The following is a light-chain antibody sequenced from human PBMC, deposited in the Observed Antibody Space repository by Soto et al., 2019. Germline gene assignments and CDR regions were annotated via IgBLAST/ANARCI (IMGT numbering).Light chain of an antibody. CDR3: QQYNTSST. CDR1: QSISSW. V-gene: IGKV1-5*03. Sequence: IQMTQSPSTLSSSVGDRVTITCRASQSISSWLAWYQQKPGKAPKLLIYKASSLESGAPSRFSGNGSGTEFTLTISRLQPDDFATYYRQQYNTSSTFGKGTQLEIK. CDR2: KAS. J-gene: IGKJ5*01.